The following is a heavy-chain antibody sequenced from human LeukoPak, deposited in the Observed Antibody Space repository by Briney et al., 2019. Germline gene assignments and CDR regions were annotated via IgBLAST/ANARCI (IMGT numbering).Heavy chain of an antibody. D-gene: IGHD2-21*02. CDR1: GGSISSYY. Sequence: SETLSLTCTVSGGSISSYYWSWIRQPPGKGLEWIGYIYYSGSTNYNPSLKGRVTISVDTSKNQFSLKLSSVTAADTAVYYCARHGAYCGGDCYPGGYAFDIWGQGIMVTVSS. J-gene: IGHJ3*02. CDR3: ARHGAYCGGDCYPGGYAFDI. CDR2: IYYSGST. V-gene: IGHV4-59*08.